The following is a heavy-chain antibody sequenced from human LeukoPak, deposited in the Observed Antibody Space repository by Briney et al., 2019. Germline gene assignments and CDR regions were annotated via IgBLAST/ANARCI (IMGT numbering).Heavy chain of an antibody. J-gene: IGHJ5*02. D-gene: IGHD6-13*01. V-gene: IGHV1-69*02. CDR1: GGTFSSYT. CDR2: VIPILGIA. CDR3: ARSIAAAGPYNWFDP. Sequence: SVKVSCKASGGTFSSYTISWVRQAPGQGLEWMGRVIPILGIAKYAQKFQGRVTITADKSTSTAYMELSSLRSEDTAVYYCARSIAAAGPYNWFDPWGQGTLVTVSS.